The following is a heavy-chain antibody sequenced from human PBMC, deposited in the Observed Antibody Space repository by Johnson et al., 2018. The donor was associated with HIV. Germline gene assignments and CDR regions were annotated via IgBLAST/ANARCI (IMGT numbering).Heavy chain of an antibody. CDR1: GFTFSRYA. J-gene: IGHJ3*02. V-gene: IGHV3-30-3*01. Sequence: QVQLVESGGGVVQPGRSLRLSCAASGFTFSRYAMHWVRQAPGMGLEWVAVISYDGSNKYYAASVKGRCTISRDNSKNTLYLQMNSLKTEDTAVYYCAYYYDSSGPGHDAFDIWGQGTMVTVSS. CDR2: ISYDGSNK. D-gene: IGHD3-22*01. CDR3: AYYYDSSGPGHDAFDI.